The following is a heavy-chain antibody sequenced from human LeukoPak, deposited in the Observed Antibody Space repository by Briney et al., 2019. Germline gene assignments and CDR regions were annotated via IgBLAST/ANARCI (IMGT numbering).Heavy chain of an antibody. Sequence: ASGKASCKPSGYTLTRYYMHWVRHAPGHRLEWMGWINPNSGGTNYAQKFQGRVTMTRDTSISTAYMELSRLRADETVVYYGAREVVAATGFDYWGQGTLVTVSS. V-gene: IGHV1-2*02. J-gene: IGHJ4*02. CDR2: INPNSGGT. CDR3: AREVVAATGFDY. CDR1: GYTLTRYY. D-gene: IGHD2-15*01.